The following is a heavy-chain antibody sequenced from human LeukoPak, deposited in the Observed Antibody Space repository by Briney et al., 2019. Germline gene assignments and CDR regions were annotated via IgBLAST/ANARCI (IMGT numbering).Heavy chain of an antibody. CDR1: GGSFRGYY. D-gene: IGHD2-15*01. V-gene: IGHV4-34*01. J-gene: IGHJ6*03. CDR3: ARSVEGYCSGGSFYSYYYYMDV. CDR2: INHSGST. Sequence: SETLSLTCAVCGGSFRGYYWSWIRQPPGKGLEWIGEINHSGSTNYNPSLKSRVTISVDTSKNQFSLKLSSVTAADTAVYYCARSVEGYCSGGSFYSYYYYMDVWGKGTTVTVSS.